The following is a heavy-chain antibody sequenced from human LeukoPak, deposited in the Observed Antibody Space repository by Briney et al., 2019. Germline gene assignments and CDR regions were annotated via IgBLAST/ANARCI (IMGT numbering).Heavy chain of an antibody. CDR1: GGSITSSSYY. V-gene: IGHV4-39*01. CDR2: IYYTGST. D-gene: IGHD3-22*01. CDR3: ASIGDRVDYYVSSGYPDY. J-gene: IGHJ4*02. Sequence: SETLSLTCTVSGGSITSSSYYWGWIRQPPGKGLEWIGSIYYTGSTFYNPSLKSRVTISVDTSKNQFSLKLSSVTAADTAVYHCASIGDRVDYYVSSGYPDYWGQGTLVTVSS.